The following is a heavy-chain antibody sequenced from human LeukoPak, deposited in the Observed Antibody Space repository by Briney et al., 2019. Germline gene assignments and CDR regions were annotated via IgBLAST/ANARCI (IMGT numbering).Heavy chain of an antibody. J-gene: IGHJ4*02. CDR3: AKGATVSPPFDY. V-gene: IGHV3-30*18. Sequence: GGSLRLSCAASGFTFSSYGMHWVRQAPGKGLEWVAVISYDGSNKYYADSVKGRFTISRDNSKNTLYLQMNSLRAEDTAVYYCAKGATVSPPFDYWGQGTLVTVSS. CDR2: ISYDGSNK. CDR1: GFTFSSYG. D-gene: IGHD4-17*01.